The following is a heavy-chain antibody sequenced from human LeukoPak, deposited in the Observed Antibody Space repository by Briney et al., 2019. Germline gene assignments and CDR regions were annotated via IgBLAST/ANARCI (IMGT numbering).Heavy chain of an antibody. CDR2: IYHSGAT. J-gene: IGHJ4*02. V-gene: IGHV4-59*01. Sequence: SETLSLTCTVSGGSISNYYWSWIRQPPGKGLEWIGYIYHSGATNYNPSLRSRVTISVDTSNNQFSLNLRSVTAADTAIYYCARKSPTSGSYGWYFDHWGQGALVTVSS. CDR1: GGSISNYY. D-gene: IGHD1-26*01. CDR3: ARKSPTSGSYGWYFDH.